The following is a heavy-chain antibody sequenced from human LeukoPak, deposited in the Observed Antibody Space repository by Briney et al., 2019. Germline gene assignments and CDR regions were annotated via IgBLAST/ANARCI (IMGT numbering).Heavy chain of an antibody. J-gene: IGHJ6*02. CDR3: ARDRPVPAARYYYYYYGMDV. Sequence: PGGSLRLSCAASGFTLSSYSMNWVRQAPGKGLEWVSYITGSSSTISYADSVKGRFTISRDNARNSLYLQMNSLRAEDTAVYYCARDRPVPAARYYYYYYGMDVWGQGTTVTVSS. V-gene: IGHV3-48*01. D-gene: IGHD2-2*01. CDR1: GFTLSSYS. CDR2: ITGSSSTI.